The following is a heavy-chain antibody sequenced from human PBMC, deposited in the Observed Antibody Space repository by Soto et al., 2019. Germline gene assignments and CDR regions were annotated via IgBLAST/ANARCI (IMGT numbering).Heavy chain of an antibody. V-gene: IGHV1-8*01. J-gene: IGHJ6*02. CDR2: MNPNSGNT. CDR3: ARRGYSSSWYYYYYYGMGV. D-gene: IGHD6-13*01. CDR1: GYTFTSYD. Sequence: ASVKVSCKASGYTFTSYDINWVRQATGQGLEWMGWMNPNSGNTGYAQKFQGRVTMTRNTSISTAYMELSSLRSEDTAVHYCARRGYSSSWYYYYYYGMGVWGQGTTVTVS.